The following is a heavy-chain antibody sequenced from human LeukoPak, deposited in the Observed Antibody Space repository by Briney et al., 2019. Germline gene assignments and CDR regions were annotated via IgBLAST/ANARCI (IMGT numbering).Heavy chain of an antibody. CDR3: ARVDIAAAGTTDYYYMDV. CDR2: IYYSGST. D-gene: IGHD6-13*01. CDR1: GGSISSGAYY. J-gene: IGHJ6*03. Sequence: SQTLSLTCTVSGGSISSGAYYWSWIRQPPGKGLEWIGYIYYSGSTYYNPSLKSRVTISVDTSKNQFSLKLSSVTAADTAVYYCARVDIAAAGTTDYYYMDVWGKGTTVTVSS. V-gene: IGHV4-30-4*08.